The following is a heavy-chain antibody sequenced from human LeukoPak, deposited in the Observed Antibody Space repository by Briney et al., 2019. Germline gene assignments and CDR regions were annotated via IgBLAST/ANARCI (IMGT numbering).Heavy chain of an antibody. CDR3: ARGGSTVTMLYPFDH. D-gene: IGHD4-17*01. V-gene: IGHV4-59*01. Sequence: SETLSLTCTFSGGSIRSDLWSWIRQPPGKGLEWIGYVYYSGSTNYNPSLKSRVSISVDTSKNQFSLKLSSVTAADTAVYYCARGGSTVTMLYPFDHWGQGTLVTVSS. CDR1: GGSIRSDL. J-gene: IGHJ4*02. CDR2: VYYSGST.